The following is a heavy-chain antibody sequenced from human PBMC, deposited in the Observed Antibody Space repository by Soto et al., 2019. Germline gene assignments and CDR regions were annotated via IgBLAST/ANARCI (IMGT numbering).Heavy chain of an antibody. CDR1: GGIFKNFD. CDR2: IIPLFNAT. J-gene: IGHJ4*02. CDR3: AINAERKAQKFDF. V-gene: IGHV1-69*01. Sequence: QVQLVQSGSEVKRPGSSVKVSCKTSGGIFKNFDIGWVRQSPGQGLEGMGEIIPLFNATNYAQKFRGRVTVTEDESTRTAYMELTRLTYDDTAVYFCAINAERKAQKFDFWGQGTLVTVSS.